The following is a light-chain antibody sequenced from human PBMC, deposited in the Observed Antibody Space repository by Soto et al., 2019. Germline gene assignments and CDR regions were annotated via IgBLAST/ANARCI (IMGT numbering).Light chain of an antibody. J-gene: IGLJ1*01. CDR2: IND. V-gene: IGLV1-44*01. Sequence: QSVLTHPRSASWTPGQRITISCSGSSSNIGDNPVNWYQQLPGAAPKLLIYINDQRPSGVPDRFSGSKSGTSASLAISGLQPEDEADYYCAAWDDSLNALFGTGTKVTVL. CDR3: AAWDDSLNAL. CDR1: SSNIGDNP.